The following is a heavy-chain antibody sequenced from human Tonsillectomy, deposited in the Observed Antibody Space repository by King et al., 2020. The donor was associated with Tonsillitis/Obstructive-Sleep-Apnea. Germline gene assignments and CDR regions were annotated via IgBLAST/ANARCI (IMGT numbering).Heavy chain of an antibody. CDR3: ARQPFGRSMEL. CDR2: ISYDGSNK. V-gene: IGHV3-30*03. J-gene: IGHJ6*02. D-gene: IGHD3-10*01. Sequence: VQLVESGGGVVQPGRSLRLSCAASGFTFISYGMHWVRQAPGKGLEWVSGISYDGSNKYYAESVKGRFTISRDNSKNTLYLQMNSLRGEDTAVYYCARQPFGRSMELWGQGPTVRVPS. CDR1: GFTFISYG.